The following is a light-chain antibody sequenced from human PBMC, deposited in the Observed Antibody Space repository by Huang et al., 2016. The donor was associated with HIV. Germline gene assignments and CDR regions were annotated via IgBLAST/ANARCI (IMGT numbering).Light chain of an antibody. Sequence: DIQLTQSPSSLSASVGDRGPITCLASQSINNYLHWYQQKPGKAPNLLIYGASSLQSGVPSRFRGSGSGTDYILTISRLQPEDFATYYCQQSYSTPLTFGGGTKVEIK. CDR1: QSINNY. V-gene: IGKV1-39*01. J-gene: IGKJ4*01. CDR2: GAS. CDR3: QQSYSTPLT.